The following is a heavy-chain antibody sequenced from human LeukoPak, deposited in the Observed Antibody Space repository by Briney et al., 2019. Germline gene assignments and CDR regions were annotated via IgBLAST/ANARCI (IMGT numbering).Heavy chain of an antibody. V-gene: IGHV4-61*01. CDR3: ARDDRTYGMDV. Sequence: SETLSLTCTVSGGSVSSGSYYWSWIRQPPGKGLEWIGYIYYSGRTTYNPSLKGRVTISVDTSKNQFSLKLSSVTAADTAVYYCARDDRTYGMDVWGQGTTVTVSS. CDR2: IYYSGRT. J-gene: IGHJ6*02. CDR1: GGSVSSGSYY.